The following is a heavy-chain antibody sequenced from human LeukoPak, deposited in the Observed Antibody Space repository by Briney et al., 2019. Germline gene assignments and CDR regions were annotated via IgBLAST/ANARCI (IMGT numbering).Heavy chain of an antibody. CDR3: ASLGSGSSSWYPFDY. CDR2: IIPIFGTA. Sequence: ASVKVSCTASGGTFSSYAISWVRQAPGQGLEWMGGIIPIFGTANYAQKFQGRVTITADESTSTAYMELSSLRSEDTAVYYCASLGSGSSSWYPFDYWGQGTPVTVSS. CDR1: GGTFSSYA. J-gene: IGHJ4*02. D-gene: IGHD6-13*01. V-gene: IGHV1-69*13.